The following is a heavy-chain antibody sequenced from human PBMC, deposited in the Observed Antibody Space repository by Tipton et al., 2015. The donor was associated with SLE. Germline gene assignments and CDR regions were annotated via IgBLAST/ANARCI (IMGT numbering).Heavy chain of an antibody. D-gene: IGHD3-3*01. CDR1: GGSFSGYY. CDR3: ARAHYDLSTGYHSLYFDH. CDR2: INHSGST. J-gene: IGHJ4*02. Sequence: LRLSCAVYGGSFSGYYWSWFRQPPGKGLEWIGEINHSGSTNYNPSPKSRVTISIDKSKSHFSLELNSVTAADTAVYYCARAHYDLSTGYHSLYFDHWGQGTPVTVSS. V-gene: IGHV4-34*01.